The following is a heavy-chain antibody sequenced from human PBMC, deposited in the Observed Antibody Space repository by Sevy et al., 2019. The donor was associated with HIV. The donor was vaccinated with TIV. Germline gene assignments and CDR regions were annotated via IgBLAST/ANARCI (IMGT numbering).Heavy chain of an antibody. J-gene: IGHJ4*02. CDR2: ISGSATGT. V-gene: IGHV3-23*01. CDR3: AKDRDWLGEHYFDS. CDR1: YFTFSAYA. D-gene: IGHD3-16*01. Sequence: RGSLRLSCAASYFTFSAYAMSWVRQAPGKGLEWVSTISGSATGTSFADSVKGRFTISRDNSKNTLYLQMNSLRPEDTAVYYCAKDRDWLGEHYFDSWGQGTLVTVSS.